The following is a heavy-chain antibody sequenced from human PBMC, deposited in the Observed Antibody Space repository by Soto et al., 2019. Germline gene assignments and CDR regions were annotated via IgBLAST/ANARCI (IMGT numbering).Heavy chain of an antibody. CDR1: GLTVSSNY. CDR2: LYSGGST. J-gene: IGHJ3*02. D-gene: IGHD3-10*01. V-gene: IGHV3-53*02. CDR3: ARNRPGDEGDGFDI. Sequence: EVQLVETGGGLIQPGGSLRLSCAASGLTVSSNYMNWVRQAPGKGLEWVSVLYSGGSTHYAGSVKRRFIISRDNSKNTVYLQMNSLRVEDTAICYCARNRPGDEGDGFDIWGHGKMVTVSS.